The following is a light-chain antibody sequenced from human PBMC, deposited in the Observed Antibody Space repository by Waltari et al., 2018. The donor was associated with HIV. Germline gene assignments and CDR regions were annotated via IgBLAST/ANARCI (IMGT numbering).Light chain of an antibody. CDR2: EVS. V-gene: IGLV2-8*01. CDR3: SSYAGSNNLL. CDR1: SSDVGGYNY. Sequence: QSALTQPPSASGSPGQSVTISCTGTSSDVGGYNYVSWYQQHPGKAPKLMIYEVSKRPSGVPDRFSGAKACNTASLTVSGLQAEDEADYYCSSYAGSNNLLFGGGTKLTVL. J-gene: IGLJ2*01.